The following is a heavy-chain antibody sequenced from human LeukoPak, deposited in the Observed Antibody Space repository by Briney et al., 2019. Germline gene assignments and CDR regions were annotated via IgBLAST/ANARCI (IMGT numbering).Heavy chain of an antibody. CDR1: GFTFSSYA. D-gene: IGHD3-22*01. Sequence: GRSLRLSCAASGFTFSSYAMHWVRQAPGKGLEWVAFIRYDGSNKYYADSVKGRFTISRDTSKNTLYLQMNSPRAEDTAVYYCAKDMYYDSSGPVFDYWGQGTLVTVSS. CDR3: AKDMYYDSSGPVFDY. CDR2: IRYDGSNK. V-gene: IGHV3-30*02. J-gene: IGHJ4*02.